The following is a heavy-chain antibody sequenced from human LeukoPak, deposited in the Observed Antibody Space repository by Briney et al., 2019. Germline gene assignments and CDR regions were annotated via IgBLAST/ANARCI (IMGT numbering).Heavy chain of an antibody. J-gene: IGHJ6*03. D-gene: IGHD6-13*01. CDR3: AKTTAAIALRYYYMDV. V-gene: IGHV1-8*01. CDR2: MNPNSGNT. CDR1: GYTFTSYD. Sequence: ASVKVSCKASGYTFTSYDINWVRQATGQGLEWMGWMNPNSGNTGYAQKFQGRVTMTRNTSISTAYVELSSLRSEDTAVYYCAKTTAAIALRYYYMDVWGKGTTVTVSS.